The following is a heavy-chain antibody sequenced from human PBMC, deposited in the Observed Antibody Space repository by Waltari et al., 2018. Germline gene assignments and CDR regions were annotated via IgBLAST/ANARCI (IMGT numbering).Heavy chain of an antibody. D-gene: IGHD6-13*01. CDR3: AKDRDSSSWYDY. V-gene: IGHV3-30*02. CDR2: IRYDGSNK. J-gene: IGHJ4*02. CDR1: GFTFRSYG. Sequence: QVQLVESGGGVVQRGGSLRPPCAASGFTFRSYGIHGVPQAPGKGLEWGAFIRYDGSNKYYADSVKGRFTISRDNSKNTLYLQMNSLRAEDTAVYYCAKDRDSSSWYDYWGQGTLVTVSS.